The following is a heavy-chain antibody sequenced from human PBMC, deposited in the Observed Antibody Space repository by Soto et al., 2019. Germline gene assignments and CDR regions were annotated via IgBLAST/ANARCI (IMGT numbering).Heavy chain of an antibody. CDR1: GFTFSNAW. CDR2: IKSKTDGGTT. CDR3: TTNDEIRLLEWLSQYYYYGMDV. Sequence: GGFLRLSCAASGFTFSNAWMNWVRQAPGKGLEWVGRIKSKTDGGTTDYAAPVKGRFTISRDDSKNTLYLQMNSLKTEDTAVYYCTTNDEIRLLEWLSQYYYYGMDVWGQGTTVTVSS. V-gene: IGHV3-15*07. D-gene: IGHD3-3*01. J-gene: IGHJ6*02.